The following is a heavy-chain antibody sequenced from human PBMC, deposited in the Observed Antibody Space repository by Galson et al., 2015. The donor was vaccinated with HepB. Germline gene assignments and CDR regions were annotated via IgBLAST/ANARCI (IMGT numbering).Heavy chain of an antibody. J-gene: IGHJ6*02. CDR3: ARGGGYIAAAIYYYYGMDV. CDR2: IKQDGSEK. CDR1: GFTFSSYW. Sequence: SLRLSCAASGFTFSSYWMSWVRQAPGKGLEWVANIKQDGSEKYYVDSVKGRFTISRDNAKNSLDLQMNSLRAEDTAVYYWARGGGYIAAAIYYYYGMDVWGQGTTVTVSS. D-gene: IGHD6-13*01. V-gene: IGHV3-7*03.